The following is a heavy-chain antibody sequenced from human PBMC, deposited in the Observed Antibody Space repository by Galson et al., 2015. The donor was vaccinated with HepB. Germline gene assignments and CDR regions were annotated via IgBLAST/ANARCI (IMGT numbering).Heavy chain of an antibody. J-gene: IGHJ6*02. Sequence: SVKVSCKVSGYTLTELSMHWVRQAPGKGLEWMGGFDPEDGETIYAQKFQGRVTMTEDTSTDTAYMELSSLRSEDTAVYYCATDFAHIIPDYYGMDVWGQGTTVTVSS. V-gene: IGHV1-24*01. CDR3: ATDFAHIIPDYYGMDV. CDR1: GYTLTELS. CDR2: FDPEDGET.